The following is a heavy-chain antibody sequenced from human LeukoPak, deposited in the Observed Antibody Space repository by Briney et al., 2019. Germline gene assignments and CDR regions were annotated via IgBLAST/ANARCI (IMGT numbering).Heavy chain of an antibody. CDR1: GFTFSSYS. D-gene: IGHD6-19*01. J-gene: IGHJ4*02. CDR3: ARGVASSGWLFDY. V-gene: IGHV3-21*01. CDR2: ISSSSSYI. Sequence: GGSLRLSCAASGFTFSSYSMNWVRQAPGKGLEWVSSISSSSSYIYYADSVKGRFTISRDNAKNSLYLQMNSLRAEDTAVYYCARGVASSGWLFDYWGQGTLVTVSS.